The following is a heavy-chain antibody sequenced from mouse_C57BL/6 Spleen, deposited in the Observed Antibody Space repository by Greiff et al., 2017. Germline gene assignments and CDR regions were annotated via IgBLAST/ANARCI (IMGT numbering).Heavy chain of an antibody. V-gene: IGHV1-80*01. CDR1: GYAFSSYW. Sequence: VQLQQSGAELVKPGASVKISCKASGYAFSSYWMNWVKQRPGKGLEWIGQIYPGDGDTTYNGKFKGKATLTADKSSSTAYMQLSSLTSEESAVYFCARGRNDYGGYYFDYWGQGTTLTVSS. CDR2: IYPGDGDT. D-gene: IGHD2-4*01. J-gene: IGHJ2*01. CDR3: ARGRNDYGGYYFDY.